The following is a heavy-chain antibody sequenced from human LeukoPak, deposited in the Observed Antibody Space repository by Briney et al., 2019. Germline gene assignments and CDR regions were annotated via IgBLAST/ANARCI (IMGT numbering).Heavy chain of an antibody. Sequence: ASVKVSCKASGYTFTGYYMHWVRQAPGQELEWMGWINPNSGGTNYAQKFQGRVTMTRDTSISTAYMELSRLRSDDTAVYYCARTYYDFWSGYPNWFDPWGQGTLVTVSS. CDR3: ARTYYDFWSGYPNWFDP. V-gene: IGHV1-2*02. CDR2: INPNSGGT. J-gene: IGHJ5*02. CDR1: GYTFTGYY. D-gene: IGHD3-3*01.